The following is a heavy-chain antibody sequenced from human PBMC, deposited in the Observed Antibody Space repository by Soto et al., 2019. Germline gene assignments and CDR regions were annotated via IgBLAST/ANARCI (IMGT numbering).Heavy chain of an antibody. V-gene: IGHV3-21*01. CDR1: GFTFSSYS. CDR2: ISSSSSYI. D-gene: IGHD3-22*01. CDR3: ARDYYDSSAYLASLGY. Sequence: EVQLVESGGGLVKPGGSLRLSCAASGFTFSSYSMNWVRQAPGKGLEWVSSISSSSSYIYYADSVKGRFTISRDNAKNSLYLQMNSLSAEDTAVYYCARDYYDSSAYLASLGYWGQGTLVTVSS. J-gene: IGHJ4*02.